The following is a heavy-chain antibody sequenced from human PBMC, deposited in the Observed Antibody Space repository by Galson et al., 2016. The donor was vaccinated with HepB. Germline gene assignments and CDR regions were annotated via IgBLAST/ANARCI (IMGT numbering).Heavy chain of an antibody. CDR1: GFNFSSHS. Sequence: SLRLSCAGSGFNFSSHSMTWVRQAPGKGLEWVSYVGSSTIYYRDSVKGRFTISRDNAKNSVSLQMKSLRAEDTAVYYCASASSVYGYDDGMDVWGPGTTVTVSS. CDR2: VGSSTI. J-gene: IGHJ6*02. CDR3: ASASSVYGYDDGMDV. V-gene: IGHV3-48*04. D-gene: IGHD3-10*01.